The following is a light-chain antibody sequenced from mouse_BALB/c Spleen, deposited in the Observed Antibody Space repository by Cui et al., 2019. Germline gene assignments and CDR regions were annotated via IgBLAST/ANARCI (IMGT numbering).Light chain of an antibody. CDR2: LTS. CDR3: QQWSSNPPT. V-gene: IGKV4-68*01. CDR1: SRVSY. Sequence: QIVLTKSPALLSAYPGEKVTLTSRARSRVSYMYWYQQKPRAAPKPWIYLTSNLASGVPARFSGSGSGTAYSLTISSMEAEDAATYYCQQWSSNPPTFGAGTKLELK. J-gene: IGKJ5*01.